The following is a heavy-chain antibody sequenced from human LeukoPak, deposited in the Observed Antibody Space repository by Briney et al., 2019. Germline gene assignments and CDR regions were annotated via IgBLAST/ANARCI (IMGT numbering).Heavy chain of an antibody. CDR2: MSDSGGRT. J-gene: IGHJ4*02. Sequence: PGGSLRLSCAVSGITLSNYGMSWVRQAPGKGLEWVAGMSDSGGRTNYADSVKGRFTISRDNPKNTLYLQMNSLRAEDTAVYFCAKRDVVIRVILVGFHKEAYYFDFWGQGALVTVSS. CDR3: AKRDVVIRVILVGFHKEAYYFDF. CDR1: GITLSNYG. V-gene: IGHV3-23*01. D-gene: IGHD3-22*01.